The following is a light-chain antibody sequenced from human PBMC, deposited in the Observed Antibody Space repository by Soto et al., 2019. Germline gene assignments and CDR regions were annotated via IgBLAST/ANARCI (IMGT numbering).Light chain of an antibody. CDR3: QQSYSTPPT. J-gene: IGKJ1*01. CDR1: QDISSW. V-gene: IGKV1-12*01. CDR2: AAS. Sequence: DIQVTQSPSSVSASVGDRVTITCRASQDISSWLAWYQQKPGKAPKLLIYAASSLQSGVPSRFSGSGSGTDFSLTITSLQPEDFATYYCQQSYSTPPTFGQGTKVDIK.